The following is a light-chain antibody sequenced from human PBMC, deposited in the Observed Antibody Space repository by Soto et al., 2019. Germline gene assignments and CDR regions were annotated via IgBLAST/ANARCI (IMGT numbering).Light chain of an antibody. J-gene: IGLJ1*01. CDR3: CSYAGSSTYV. CDR1: STDVGNYNL. Sequence: QSVLTQPASVSGSPGQSITISCTGTSTDVGNYNLVSWYQQHPGKAPKLVIYEASKRPSGVSNRLSASKSGNTASLTISGLQAEDEAEYYCCSYAGSSTYVFGTGTKVPVL. V-gene: IGLV2-23*01. CDR2: EAS.